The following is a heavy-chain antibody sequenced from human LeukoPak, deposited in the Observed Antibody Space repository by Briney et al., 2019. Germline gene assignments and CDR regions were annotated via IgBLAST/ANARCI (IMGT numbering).Heavy chain of an antibody. CDR3: TKQWATAGAGPLDFDY. CDR2: IRNKANNYAT. CDR1: GFSFSGSA. V-gene: IGHV3-73*01. Sequence: GGSLRLSCAVSGFSFSGSAIHWVRQASGKGLEWVGLIRNKANNYATVYAASVNGRFTISRDDSRSTAYLQMNSLETEDTAVYYCTKQWATAGAGPLDFDYWGQGTLVTVYS. J-gene: IGHJ4*02. D-gene: IGHD6-13*01.